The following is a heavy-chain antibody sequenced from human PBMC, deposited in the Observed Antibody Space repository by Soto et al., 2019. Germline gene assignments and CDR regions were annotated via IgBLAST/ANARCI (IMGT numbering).Heavy chain of an antibody. CDR3: AREGYDILTVYVGEYGMDV. D-gene: IGHD3-9*01. CDR2: IIPIFGTA. CDR1: GGTFSSYA. J-gene: IGHJ6*02. Sequence: GASVKVSCKASGGTFSSYAISWVRQAPGQGLEWMGGIIPIFGTANYAQKFQGRVTITADESTSTAYMELSSLRSEDTAVYYCAREGYDILTVYVGEYGMDVWGQGTTVTVSS. V-gene: IGHV1-69*13.